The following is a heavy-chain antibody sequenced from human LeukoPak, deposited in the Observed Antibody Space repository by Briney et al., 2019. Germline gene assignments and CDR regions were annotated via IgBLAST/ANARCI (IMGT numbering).Heavy chain of an antibody. CDR1: GFTFSSYA. V-gene: IGHV3-23*01. Sequence: GGSLRLSCAASGFTFSSYAMSWVRQAPGKRLEWVSVISGSGGITYYADSVKGRFTISRDNSKNTLYLQMNSLRAEDTAVYYCAKDIGLYYYDTWGQGTLVTVSS. CDR3: AKDIGLYYYDT. D-gene: IGHD3-22*01. CDR2: ISGSGGIT. J-gene: IGHJ4*02.